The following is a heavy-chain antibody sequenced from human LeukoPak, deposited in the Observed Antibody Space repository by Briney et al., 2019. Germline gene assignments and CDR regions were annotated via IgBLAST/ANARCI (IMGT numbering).Heavy chain of an antibody. Sequence: GGSLRLSCAASGFTFSSYSMNWVRQAPGKGLEWVSGISGSGGVTYYADSVKGRFTISRDNSKNTLDLQMNSLRAEDTAVYYCAKGLVVIGDCFDYWGQGTLVTVSS. D-gene: IGHD3-22*01. CDR3: AKGLVVIGDCFDY. J-gene: IGHJ4*02. V-gene: IGHV3-23*01. CDR2: ISGSGGVT. CDR1: GFTFSSYS.